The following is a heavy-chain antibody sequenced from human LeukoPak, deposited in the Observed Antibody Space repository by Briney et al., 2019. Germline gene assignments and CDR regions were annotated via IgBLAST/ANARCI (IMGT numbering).Heavy chain of an antibody. CDR3: ARGITGTFDP. CDR1: GGSISSYY. CDR2: IYYSGST. J-gene: IGHJ5*02. V-gene: IGHV4-59*01. Sequence: SETLSLTCTVSGGSISSYYWSWIRQPPGKGLEWIGYIYYSGSTNYNPSLKSRVTISVDTSKNQFSLKLSSVTAADTAMYYCARGITGTFDPWGQGTLVTVSS. D-gene: IGHD1-20*01.